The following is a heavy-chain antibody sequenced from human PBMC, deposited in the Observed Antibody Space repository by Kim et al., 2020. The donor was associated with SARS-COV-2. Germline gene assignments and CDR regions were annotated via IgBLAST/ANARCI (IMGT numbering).Heavy chain of an antibody. J-gene: IGHJ5*02. V-gene: IGHV3-21*06. D-gene: IGHD3-22*01. CDR1: GFRFSSYV. Sequence: GGSLRLSCSASGFRFSSYVINWVRQAPGKGLEWVSSISNSGSDIYYTGSVKGRFTIARDNAKNSVYLQMNSLRVEDTAVYYCARGQISSGWYGWFDPWGLGTLVTVSS. CDR3: ARGQISSGWYGWFDP. CDR2: ISNSGSDI.